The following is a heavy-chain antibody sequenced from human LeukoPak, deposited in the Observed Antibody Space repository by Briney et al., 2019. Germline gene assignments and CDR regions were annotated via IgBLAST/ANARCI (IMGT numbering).Heavy chain of an antibody. Sequence: SETLSLTCTVSGGSISSGGYYWSWIRQPPGKGLEWIGYIYHSGSTYYNPSLKSRVTISVDRSKNQFSLKLSSVTAADTAVYYCARTCAARNNRWPNYFDYWGQGTLVTVS. V-gene: IGHV4-30-2*01. D-gene: IGHD1/OR15-1a*01. J-gene: IGHJ4*02. CDR3: ARTCAARNNRWPNYFDY. CDR2: IYHSGST. CDR1: GGSISSGGYY.